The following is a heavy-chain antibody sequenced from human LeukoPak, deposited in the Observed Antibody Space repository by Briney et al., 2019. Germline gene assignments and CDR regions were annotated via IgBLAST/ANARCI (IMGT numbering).Heavy chain of an antibody. CDR1: GFTFSSYS. J-gene: IGHJ4*02. D-gene: IGHD4-23*01. CDR3: AKNVVVTTPFYYFDY. CDR2: ISSSSSYI. Sequence: KSGGSLRLSCAASGFTFSSYSMNWVRQAPGKGLEWVSSISSSSSYIYYADSVKGRFTISRDNSKNTLYLQMNSLRAEDTAVYYCAKNVVVTTPFYYFDYWGQGTLVTVSS. V-gene: IGHV3-21*04.